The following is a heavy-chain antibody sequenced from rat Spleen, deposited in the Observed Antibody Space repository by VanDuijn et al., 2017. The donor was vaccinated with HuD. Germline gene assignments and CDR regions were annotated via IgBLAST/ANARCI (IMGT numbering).Heavy chain of an antibody. CDR2: IRYDGVST. Sequence: EVQLVESGGGLLQPGRSMKLSCAASGFIFSNYGMAWVRQAPKMGLEWGAYIRYDGVSTYYRDSVKGRFTISRDIAKSTLYLQMDSLRSEDTATYYCARPSTEGIDYWGQGVMVTVSS. D-gene: IGHD1-11*01. CDR1: GFIFSNYG. CDR3: ARPSTEGIDY. V-gene: IGHV5-25*01. J-gene: IGHJ2*01.